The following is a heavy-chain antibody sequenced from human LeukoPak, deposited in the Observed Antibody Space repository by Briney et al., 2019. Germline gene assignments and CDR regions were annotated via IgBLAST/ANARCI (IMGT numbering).Heavy chain of an antibody. J-gene: IGHJ6*02. CDR2: NSYSGNT. Sequence: SETLSLTCTVSGGSISSYYWTWLRQPPGKGLGWMGYNSYSGNTNYNPSLKSRVTISLDMSKNQFSLRLSSVTAADTAVYYCARGEGDYGDYYYFYGMDVWGQGTTVTVSS. V-gene: IGHV4-59*01. CDR3: ARGEGDYGDYYYFYGMDV. D-gene: IGHD4-17*01. CDR1: GGSISSYY.